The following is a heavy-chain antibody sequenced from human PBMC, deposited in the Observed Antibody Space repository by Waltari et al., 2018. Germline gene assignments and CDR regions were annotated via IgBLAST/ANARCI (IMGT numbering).Heavy chain of an antibody. D-gene: IGHD3-3*01. CDR3: VRHGFWNFDF. CDR2: IKEDGSKK. Sequence: EVQLVESGGGLVQPWGSLRLSCAGPGFTLRGNWMAWVRQAPGKGLEWVANIKEDGSKKNYVDSVEGRFTISRDNAKNSLYLQMNSLRAEDTALYYCVRHGFWNFDFWGQGTLVTVSS. V-gene: IGHV3-7*01. J-gene: IGHJ4*02. CDR1: GFTLRGNW.